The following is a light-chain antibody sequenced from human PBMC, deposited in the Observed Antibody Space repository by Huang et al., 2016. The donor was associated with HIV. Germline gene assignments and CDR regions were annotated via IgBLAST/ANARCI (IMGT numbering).Light chain of an antibody. CDR2: DAS. CDR1: QSISNW. CDR3: QHYNSYPWT. J-gene: IGKJ1*01. Sequence: DIQMTQSPSTLSASVGDRVTITCRASQSISNWLAWYQQKPGRSTEVLIYDASIVESGVPSRFSGSGSGTEFTLTISSLQPDDFATYYCQHYNSYPWTFGQGTKVEIK. V-gene: IGKV1-5*01.